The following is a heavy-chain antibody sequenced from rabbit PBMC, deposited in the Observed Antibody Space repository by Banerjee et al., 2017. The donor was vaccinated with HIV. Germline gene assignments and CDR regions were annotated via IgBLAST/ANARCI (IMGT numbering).Heavy chain of an antibody. CDR1: GFTLSSSYY. Sequence: QEQLEESGGGLVKPEGSLTLTCTASGFTLSSSYYISWVRQAPGKGLEWIGIIHAGKGSTEYASWVNGRFTISRSTSLNTVDLKMTSLTVADTATYFCARDLAGVIGWNFGLWGPGTLVTVS. D-gene: IGHD4-1*01. CDR2: IHAGKGST. V-gene: IGHV1S43*01. CDR3: ARDLAGVIGWNFGL. J-gene: IGHJ6*01.